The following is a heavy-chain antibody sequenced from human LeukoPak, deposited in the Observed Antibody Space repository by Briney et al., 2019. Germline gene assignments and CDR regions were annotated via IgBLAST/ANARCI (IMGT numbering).Heavy chain of an antibody. V-gene: IGHV3-53*01. J-gene: IGHJ4*02. CDR2: IYSGGIT. CDR1: GFTVSSNY. CDR3: ARAVSTWYQYYFDF. Sequence: PGGSLRLSCAASGFTVSSNYMSWVRQAPGKGLEWVSVIYSGGITNYADSVQGRFTISRDNSKNTLYLEMNSLRVEDTAVYYCARAVSTWYQYYFDFWGQGILVTVSS. D-gene: IGHD6-13*01.